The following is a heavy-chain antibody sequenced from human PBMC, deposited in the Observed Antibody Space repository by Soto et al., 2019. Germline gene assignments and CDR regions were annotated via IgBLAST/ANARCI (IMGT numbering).Heavy chain of an antibody. CDR1: GFTFSSYA. D-gene: IGHD3-10*01. Sequence: GGSLRLSCAASGFTFSSYAMHWVRQAPGKGLEWVAVISYDGSNKYYADSVKGRFTISRDNSKNTLYLQMNSLRAEDTAVYYCARDRGYYGSGSSYGMDVWGQGTTVTV. J-gene: IGHJ6*02. CDR3: ARDRGYYGSGSSYGMDV. V-gene: IGHV3-30-3*01. CDR2: ISYDGSNK.